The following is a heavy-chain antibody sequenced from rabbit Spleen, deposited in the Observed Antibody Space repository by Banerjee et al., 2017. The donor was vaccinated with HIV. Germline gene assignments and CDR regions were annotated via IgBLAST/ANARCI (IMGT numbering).Heavy chain of an antibody. CDR1: GFSFSSGYF. CDR3: ARDKELAIWGYEFDL. Sequence: QSLEESGGDLVKPGASLTLTCTASGFSFSSGYFMCWVRQAPGKGLEWIACIDTGDGDTYYANWAKGRFTISKTSSTTVTLQMTSLTVADTATYFCARDKELAIWGYEFDLWGQGTLVTVS. CDR2: IDTGDGDT. J-gene: IGHJ6*01. V-gene: IGHV1S40*01. D-gene: IGHD3-1*01.